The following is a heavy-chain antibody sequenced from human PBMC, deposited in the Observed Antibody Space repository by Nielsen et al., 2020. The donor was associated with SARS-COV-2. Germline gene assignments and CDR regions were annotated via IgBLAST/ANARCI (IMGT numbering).Heavy chain of an antibody. V-gene: IGHV3-15*01. J-gene: IGHJ4*02. CDR3: TTDGRRIAAAED. CDR1: GFTFSSYG. CDR2: IKSKTDGGTT. D-gene: IGHD6-13*01. Sequence: GGSLRLSCAASGFTFSSYGMHWVRQAPGKGLEWVGRIKSKTDGGTTDYAAPVKGRFTISRDDSKNTLYLQMNSLKTEDTAVYYCTTDGRRIAAAEDWGQGTLVTVSS.